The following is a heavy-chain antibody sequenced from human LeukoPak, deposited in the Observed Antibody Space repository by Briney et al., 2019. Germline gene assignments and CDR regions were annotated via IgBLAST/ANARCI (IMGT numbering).Heavy chain of an antibody. J-gene: IGHJ4*02. V-gene: IGHV3-48*03. CDR1: GFIVSSAE. CDR2: IASDGTI. CDR3: ARGITSGPRRYDVRNFDY. D-gene: IGHD5-12*01. Sequence: GGSLRLSCAVSGFIVSSAEMNWVRQAPGKGLEWISFIASDGTIFYADSVKGGCTISRDNAKNSLYLQMNSLRAEATAVYYCARGITSGPRRYDVRNFDYWGQGTPVTVSS.